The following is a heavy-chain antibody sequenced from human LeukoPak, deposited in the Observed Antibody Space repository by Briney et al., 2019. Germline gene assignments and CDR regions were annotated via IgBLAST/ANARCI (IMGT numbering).Heavy chain of an antibody. CDR1: GGSFSSYY. J-gene: IGHJ4*02. Sequence: SETLSLTCTVSGGSFSSYYWGWIRQPPGKGLEWIGSIYHSGSTYYNPSLKSRVTISVDTSKNQFSLKLSSVTAADTAVYYCARAPPGYFDYWGQGTLVTVSS. V-gene: IGHV4-38-2*02. CDR3: ARAPPGYFDY. D-gene: IGHD1-14*01. CDR2: IYHSGST.